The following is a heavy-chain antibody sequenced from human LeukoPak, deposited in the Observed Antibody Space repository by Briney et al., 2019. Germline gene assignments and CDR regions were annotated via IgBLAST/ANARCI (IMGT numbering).Heavy chain of an antibody. D-gene: IGHD3-3*01. J-gene: IGHJ4*02. CDR3: AKLGNYDLMIDY. V-gene: IGHV4-38-2*02. Sequence: SETLSLTCTVSGHSISSGYYWGWIRQPPGKGLEWIGNIYHSGNTYYNPSLKSRVTISVDTSKNQFSLKLSSVTAADTAVYYCAKLGNYDLMIDYWGQGTLVTVSS. CDR2: IYHSGNT. CDR1: GHSISSGYY.